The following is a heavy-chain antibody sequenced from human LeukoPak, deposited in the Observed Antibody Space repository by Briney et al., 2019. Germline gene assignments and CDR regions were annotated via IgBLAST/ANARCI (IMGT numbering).Heavy chain of an antibody. CDR3: ASERTRYYDSRSFCWRYYFDS. Sequence: PGGSLRLSCAASGFTFSTYAVNWVRQAPGKGLEWVSPISGSGDSTYYADSVKGRFTISRDNSKDTLYLQMSSVRVDDTSVYYFASERTRYYDSRSFCWRYYFDSWGQGTLVTVSS. D-gene: IGHD3-22*01. CDR1: GFTFSTYA. CDR2: ISGSGDST. J-gene: IGHJ4*02. V-gene: IGHV3-23*01.